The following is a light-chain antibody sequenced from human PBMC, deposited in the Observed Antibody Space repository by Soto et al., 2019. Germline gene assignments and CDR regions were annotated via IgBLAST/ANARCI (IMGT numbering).Light chain of an antibody. CDR1: QSVSSSY. V-gene: IGKV3-20*01. Sequence: ATLSLSPGERATLSCRASQSVSSSYLAWYQQKPGQAPRLLIYGASSRATGIPDRFSGSGSGTDFTLTISRLEPEDFAVYYCQQYGSSPWTFGQGTKVDIK. CDR2: GAS. CDR3: QQYGSSPWT. J-gene: IGKJ1*01.